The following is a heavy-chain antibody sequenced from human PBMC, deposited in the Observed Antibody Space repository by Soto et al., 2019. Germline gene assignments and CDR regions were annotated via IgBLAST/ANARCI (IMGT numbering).Heavy chain of an antibody. V-gene: IGHV4-34*01. CDR3: ARDKITGLFDY. CDR1: GGSFSGYY. Sequence: QVQLQQWGAGLLKPSETLSLTCAVYGGSFSGYYWTWIRQPPGTGLEWIGEINHSGSTNYNPSLKSRVTISVETSKHQFSLKLTSVTAADTSVYYCARDKITGLFDYWGQGTLVNVSS. D-gene: IGHD2-8*02. CDR2: INHSGST. J-gene: IGHJ4*02.